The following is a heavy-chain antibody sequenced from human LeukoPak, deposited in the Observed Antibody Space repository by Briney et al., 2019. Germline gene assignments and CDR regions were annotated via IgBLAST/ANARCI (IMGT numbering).Heavy chain of an antibody. CDR1: GGCINSSSYY. CDR3: ARVPTVTFFDY. D-gene: IGHD4-17*01. CDR2: IYYSAST. Sequence: SENLSLTCTVSGGCINSSSYYWGWIRQPPGKGLEWIGSIYYSASTYYNPSLMSRVTISVDTSKNQFSLKLSSVTAADTAVYYCARVPTVTFFDYWGQGTLVTVSS. J-gene: IGHJ4*02. V-gene: IGHV4-39*01.